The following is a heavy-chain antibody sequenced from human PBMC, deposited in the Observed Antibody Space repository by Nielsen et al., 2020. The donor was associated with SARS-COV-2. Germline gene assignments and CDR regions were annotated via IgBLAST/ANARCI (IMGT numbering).Heavy chain of an antibody. CDR3: ARDGGHSYEY. V-gene: IGHV1-24*01. D-gene: IGHD5-18*01. CDR1: GYTLTELS. CDR2: FDPEDGET. Sequence: ASVKVSCKVSGYTLTELSMHWVRQAPGKGLEWMGGFDPEDGETIYAQKFQGRVTMTRDTSTSTVYMELSSLRSEDTAVYYCARDGGHSYEYWGQGTLVTVSS. J-gene: IGHJ4*02.